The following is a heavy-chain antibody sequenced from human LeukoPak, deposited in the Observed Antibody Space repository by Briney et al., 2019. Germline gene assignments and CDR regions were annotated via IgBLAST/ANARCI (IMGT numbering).Heavy chain of an antibody. V-gene: IGHV3-30*03. CDR3: ARDRAWNYSDY. CDR1: GFTFSRYG. J-gene: IGHJ4*02. CDR2: ISNDGSRK. Sequence: GRSLRLSCAPSGFTFSRYGMHWVRQAPGKGLEWVAIISNDGSRKYYAHSVEGRFTISRDNSKNTLYLQMDSLRAEDTAVYYCARDRAWNYSDYWGQGTLVTVSS. D-gene: IGHD3-3*01.